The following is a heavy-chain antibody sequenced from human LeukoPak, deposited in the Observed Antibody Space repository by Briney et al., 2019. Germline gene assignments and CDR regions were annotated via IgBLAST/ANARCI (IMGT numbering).Heavy chain of an antibody. D-gene: IGHD1-7*01. V-gene: IGHV4-61*02. Sequence: SQTLSLTCTVSGGSISSGGYYWSWIRQHPGKGLEWIGRIYTSGSTNYNPSLKSRVTISVDTSKNQFSLKLSSVTAADTAVYYCARGITGTTGYYYYMDVWGKGTTVTVSS. CDR1: GGSISSGGYY. CDR2: IYTSGST. J-gene: IGHJ6*03. CDR3: ARGITGTTGYYYYMDV.